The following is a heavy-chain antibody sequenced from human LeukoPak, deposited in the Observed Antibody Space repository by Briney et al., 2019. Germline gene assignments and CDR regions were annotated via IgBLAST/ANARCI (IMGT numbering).Heavy chain of an antibody. V-gene: IGHV3-21*01. CDR2: ISSSSSYR. D-gene: IGHD6-13*01. CDR1: GFTFSTYN. CDR3: ASDKAAAYYFDH. J-gene: IGHJ4*02. Sequence: PGGSLRLSCAASGFTFSTYNMNWVRQAPGKGLEWVSSISSSSSYRYYADSVKGRFTISRDNAKNSPYLQMNSLRAKYTAVYYCASDKAAAYYFDHWGQGTLVTVAS.